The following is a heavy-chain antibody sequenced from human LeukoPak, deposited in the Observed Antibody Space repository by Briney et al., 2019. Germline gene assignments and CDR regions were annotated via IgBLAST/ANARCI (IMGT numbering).Heavy chain of an antibody. CDR2: IRGSGGVT. D-gene: IGHD3-10*01. J-gene: IGHJ4*02. CDR1: GFTFSSYA. Sequence: GGSLRLSCAASGFTFSSYAMSWVRQAPGKGLEWVSAIRGSGGVTDYADSVKGRFTISRDNSKNTLYLQMSSLRAEDTAVYYCVKDGSGSYYTYYFDYWGQGTLVTVSS. V-gene: IGHV3-23*01. CDR3: VKDGSGSYYTYYFDY.